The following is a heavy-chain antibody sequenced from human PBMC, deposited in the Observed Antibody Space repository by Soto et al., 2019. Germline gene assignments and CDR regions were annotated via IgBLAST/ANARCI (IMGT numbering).Heavy chain of an antibody. CDR3: ARQFDSDTTGYYYAY. V-gene: IGHV1-69*13. CDR1: GGTFSRNT. CDR2: IMPIFGSA. J-gene: IGHJ4*02. Sequence: GAAVKVSCKASGGTFSRNTISWVRQAPGQGLEWMGGIMPIFGSANYAQKFQGRVTITADENTRTVYMELSRLRSEDTAVYYCARQFDSDTTGYYYAYWGQGNLVTVSS. D-gene: IGHD3-22*01.